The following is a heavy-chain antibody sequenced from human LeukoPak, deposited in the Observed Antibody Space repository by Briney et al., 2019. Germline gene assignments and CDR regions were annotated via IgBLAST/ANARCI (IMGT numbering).Heavy chain of an antibody. CDR1: GFTFSSYW. D-gene: IGHD5-24*01. CDR2: IKQDGSEK. V-gene: IGHV3-7*01. J-gene: IGHJ6*03. CDR3: ARVSGDGYNLYYYYYYMDV. Sequence: GSLRLSCAASGFTFSSYWMSWVRQAPGKGLEWLANIKQDGSEKYYVDSVKGRFTISRDNAKNSLYLQMNSLRAEDTAVYYCARVSGDGYNLYYYYYYMDVWGKGTTVTVSS.